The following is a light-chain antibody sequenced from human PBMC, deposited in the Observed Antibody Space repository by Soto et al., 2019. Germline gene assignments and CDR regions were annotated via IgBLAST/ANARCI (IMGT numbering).Light chain of an antibody. J-gene: IGKJ1*01. CDR1: QSVSNY. CDR2: GAS. CDR3: QQYSTYTPRT. V-gene: IGKV3-15*01. Sequence: EIVLTQTPDTLSLSPGEGATLSCLASQSVSNYLAWYQQKPGQAPRLLIYGASTRATGIPARFSGSGSGTEFTLTISSLQPDDFATYYCQQYSTYTPRTFGQGTKVDI.